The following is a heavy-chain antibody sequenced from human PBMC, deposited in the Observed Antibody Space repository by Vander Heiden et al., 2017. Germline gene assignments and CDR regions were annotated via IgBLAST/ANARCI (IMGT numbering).Heavy chain of an antibody. CDR2: ISSSSSTI. CDR1: GFTFSSYS. Sequence: GSLRLSCAASGFTFSSYSMNWVRQAPGKGLEWVSYISSSSSTIYYADSVKGRFTISRDNAKNSLYLQMNSLGDEDTAVYYCARASMGDAFDIWGQGTMVTVSS. J-gene: IGHJ3*02. D-gene: IGHD2-2*01. V-gene: IGHV3-48*02. CDR3: ARASMGDAFDI.